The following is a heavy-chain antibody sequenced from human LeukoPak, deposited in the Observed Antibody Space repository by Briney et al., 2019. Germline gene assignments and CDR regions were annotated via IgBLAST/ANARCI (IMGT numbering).Heavy chain of an antibody. V-gene: IGHV4-30-2*01. CDR3: ARRYYDFWSGYPLGAFDI. CDR2: IYHSGST. D-gene: IGHD3-3*01. Sequence: SETLSLTCTVSGGSISSGGYYWSWIRQPPGKGLEWIGYIYHSGSTYYNPSLKSRVTISVDRSKNQFSLKLSSVTAADTAVYYCARRYYDFWSGYPLGAFDIWGQGTMVTVSS. J-gene: IGHJ3*02. CDR1: GGSISSGGYY.